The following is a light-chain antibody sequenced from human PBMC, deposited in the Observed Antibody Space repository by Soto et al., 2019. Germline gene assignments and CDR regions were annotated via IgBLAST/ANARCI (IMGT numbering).Light chain of an antibody. V-gene: IGLV3-21*04. CDR3: QVSDSSSDQAM. CDR1: NSGSKS. CDR2: YDC. Sequence: SSELTQPPSVSGAPGKTARITCGGTNSGSKSVHWDQQKQRHAPVLAIYYDCDRPSGIPERFAGSNSGNTATLTTSRVEDGEEADYYCQVSDSSSDQAMFGGGTQLTVL. J-gene: IGLJ7*01.